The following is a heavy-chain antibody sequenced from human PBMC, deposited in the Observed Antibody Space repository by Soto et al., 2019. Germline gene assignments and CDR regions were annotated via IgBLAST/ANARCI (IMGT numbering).Heavy chain of an antibody. CDR3: ARVVVGITGNTGYKKYYYYYGMDV. D-gene: IGHD1-7*01. CDR1: GFTFSSYS. V-gene: IGHV3-21*01. CDR2: ISSSSSYI. J-gene: IGHJ6*02. Sequence: GGSLRLSCAASGFTFSSYSMNWVRQAPGKGLEWVSSISSSSSYIYYADSVKGRFTISRDNAKNSLYLQMNSLRAEDTAVYYCARVVVGITGNTGYKKYYYYYGMDVWGQGTTVTVSS.